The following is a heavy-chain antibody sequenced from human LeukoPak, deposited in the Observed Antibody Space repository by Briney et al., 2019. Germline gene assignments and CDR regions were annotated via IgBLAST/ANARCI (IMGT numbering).Heavy chain of an antibody. J-gene: IGHJ4*02. D-gene: IGHD6-19*01. CDR1: GGSISSYY. CDR2: IYYSGST. Sequence: SETLSLTCTVSGGSISSYYWSWIRQPPGKGLEWIGYIYYSGSTYYNPSLKSRVTISVDTSKNQFSLKLSSVTAADTAVYYCASARRQWPGYWGQGTLVTVSS. V-gene: IGHV4-59*12. CDR3: ASARRQWPGY.